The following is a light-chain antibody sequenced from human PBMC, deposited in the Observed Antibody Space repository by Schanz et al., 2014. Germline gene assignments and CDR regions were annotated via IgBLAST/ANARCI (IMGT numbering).Light chain of an antibody. CDR2: KVT. CDR1: SSDVGGYNF. Sequence: QSALTQPPSVSGSPGQSVTISCTGTSSDVGGYNFVSWYQQIPGKAPKLMIYKVTQRPSGVPDRFSGSKSGNTASLTISGLQAEDEATYYCCSYAGSRTFVLFGGGTKLTV. J-gene: IGLJ3*02. CDR3: CSYAGSRTFVL. V-gene: IGLV2-11*01.